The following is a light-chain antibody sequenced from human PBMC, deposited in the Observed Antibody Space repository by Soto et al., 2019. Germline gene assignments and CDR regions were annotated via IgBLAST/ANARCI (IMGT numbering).Light chain of an antibody. V-gene: IGKV1-5*03. CDR3: QQYKSSST. J-gene: IGKJ1*01. Sequence: DIQMTQSPSTLSASVGDTVTITCRASESISIWLAWYQQKPGKAPNLLINKASSLQSEVPSRFSGSGSGTEFTLTITSMQPDDFGVDYCQQYKSSSTFCQGTKVDIK. CDR2: KAS. CDR1: ESISIW.